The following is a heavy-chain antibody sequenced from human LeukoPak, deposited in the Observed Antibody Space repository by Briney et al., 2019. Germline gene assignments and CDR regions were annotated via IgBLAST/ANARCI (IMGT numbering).Heavy chain of an antibody. CDR1: GFNFRSFS. CDR2: ISGSGSTT. CDR3: AKDPREAVVIGGLFDS. Sequence: GGSLRLSCAASGFNFRSFSMSWVRQAPGKGLEWVSGISGSGSTTYNADSVKGRFTMSRDNSKNMVYLQMNSLRAEDTAVYYCAKDPREAVVIGGLFDSWGQGTLVTVSA. J-gene: IGHJ1*01. D-gene: IGHD3-22*01. V-gene: IGHV3-23*01.